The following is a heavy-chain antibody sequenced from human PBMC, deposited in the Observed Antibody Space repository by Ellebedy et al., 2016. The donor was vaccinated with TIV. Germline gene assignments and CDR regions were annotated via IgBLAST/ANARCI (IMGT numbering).Heavy chain of an antibody. J-gene: IGHJ4*02. CDR2: IWSDGTTK. D-gene: IGHD4-23*01. V-gene: IGHV3-33*01. Sequence: GESLKIPXAASGFTFSSYGMHWVRQAPGKGLEWMAVIWSDGTTKYYSDSVKGRFTISRDNSKNTLYLQMNSLRAEDTAVYYCAREIIYGGYYFDYWGQGTLVTVSS. CDR3: AREIIYGGYYFDY. CDR1: GFTFSSYG.